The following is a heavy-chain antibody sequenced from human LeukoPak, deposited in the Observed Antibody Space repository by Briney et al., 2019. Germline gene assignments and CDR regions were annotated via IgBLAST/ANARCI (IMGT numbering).Heavy chain of an antibody. CDR3: TREGGAAAADY. J-gene: IGHJ4*02. V-gene: IGHV3-49*02. Sequence: ASGFTFEYAASVKGRFTISRDDSKSIAYPQMNSLKTEDTAVYYCTREGGAAAADYWGQGTLVTVSS. D-gene: IGHD6-13*01. CDR2: ASGFTF.